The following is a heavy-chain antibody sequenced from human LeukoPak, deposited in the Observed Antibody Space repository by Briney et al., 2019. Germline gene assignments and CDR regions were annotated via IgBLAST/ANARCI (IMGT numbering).Heavy chain of an antibody. Sequence: SETLSLTCAVYGGFFSGYYWSWIRQPPGKGLEWIGNIYYRGSTYYNPSLNSRVTISIDRSKNQFSLKLSSVTAADTAVYYCARCDFGSGSYSPRFDYWGQGTLVTVSS. CDR3: ARCDFGSGSYSPRFDY. V-gene: IGHV4-34*01. D-gene: IGHD3-10*01. J-gene: IGHJ4*02. CDR2: IYYRGST. CDR1: GGFFSGYY.